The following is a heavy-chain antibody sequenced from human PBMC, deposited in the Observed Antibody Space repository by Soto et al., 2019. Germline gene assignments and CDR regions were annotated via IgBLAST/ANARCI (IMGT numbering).Heavy chain of an antibody. J-gene: IGHJ5*02. V-gene: IGHV3-9*01. Sequence: GGSLRLSCAASGFTFDDYAMHWVRQAPGKGLEWVSGVSWNSGSIGYADSVKGRFTISRDNAKNSLYLQMNSLRAEDTALYYCAKDIAGYYYDSSGYNWFDPWGQGTLVTVSS. CDR3: AKDIAGYYYDSSGYNWFDP. CDR1: GFTFDDYA. CDR2: VSWNSGSI. D-gene: IGHD3-22*01.